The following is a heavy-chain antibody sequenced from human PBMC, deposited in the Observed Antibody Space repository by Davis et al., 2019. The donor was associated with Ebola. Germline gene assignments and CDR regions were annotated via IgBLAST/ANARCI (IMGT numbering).Heavy chain of an antibody. V-gene: IGHV1-3*01. Sequence: AASVKVSCKASGYTFTSYAMHWVRQAPGQRLEWMGWINAGNGNTKYSQKFQGRVTITRDTSANTAYMELSSLRSEDTAVYYCARDCSGGSCYFQNWFDPWGQGTLVTVSS. J-gene: IGHJ5*02. CDR2: INAGNGNT. CDR1: GYTFTSYA. CDR3: ARDCSGGSCYFQNWFDP. D-gene: IGHD2-15*01.